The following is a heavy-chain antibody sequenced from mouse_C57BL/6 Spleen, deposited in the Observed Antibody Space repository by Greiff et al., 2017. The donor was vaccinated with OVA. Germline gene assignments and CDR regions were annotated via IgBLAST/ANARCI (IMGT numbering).Heavy chain of an antibody. CDR1: GYTFTSYW. CDR3: ARSQGDYDDWYYFDY. V-gene: IGHV1-64*01. Sequence: QVQLKQPGAELVKPGASVKLSCKASGYTFTSYWMHWVKQRPGQGLEWIGMIHPNSGSTNYNEKFKSKATLTVDKSSSTAYMQLSSLTSEDSAVYYCARSQGDYDDWYYFDYWGQGTTLTVSS. D-gene: IGHD2-4*01. J-gene: IGHJ2*01. CDR2: IHPNSGST.